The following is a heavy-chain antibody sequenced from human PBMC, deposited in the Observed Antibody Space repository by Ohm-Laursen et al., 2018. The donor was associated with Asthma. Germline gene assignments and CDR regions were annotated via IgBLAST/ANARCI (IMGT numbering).Heavy chain of an antibody. V-gene: IGHV3-23*01. CDR1: GFAFSTHE. Sequence: SLRLSCAASGFAFSTHEMSWVRRAPGKRLEWVSAISGTGGSTFYADSVTDRFTISRDNSKNTLYLQMNSLRAEDTAVYYCAKDACGDSCYNYFDSWGQGTLVIVSS. CDR2: ISGTGGST. D-gene: IGHD2-15*01. CDR3: AKDACGDSCYNYFDS. J-gene: IGHJ4*02.